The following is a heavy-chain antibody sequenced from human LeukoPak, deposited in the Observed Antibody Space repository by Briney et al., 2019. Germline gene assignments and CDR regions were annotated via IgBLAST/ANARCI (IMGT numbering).Heavy chain of an antibody. CDR2: ISTTVGNT. CDR3: TKRAEFGGFDP. J-gene: IGHJ5*02. Sequence: GGSLRLSCAASGFTFSTSAMSWVRQAPGKGLEWVSSISTTVGNTYYADSVKGRFTISRDNSNHTLYLRMNSLTAEGTAVYYCTKRAEFGGFDPWGQGTLVTVSS. CDR1: GFTFSTSA. D-gene: IGHD3-10*01. V-gene: IGHV3-23*01.